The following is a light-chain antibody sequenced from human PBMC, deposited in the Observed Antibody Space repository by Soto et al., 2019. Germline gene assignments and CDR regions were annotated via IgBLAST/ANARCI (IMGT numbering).Light chain of an antibody. Sequence: QPVLTQPPSASGTPGQRVTISCSGSSSNIGSNTVNWYQQLPGTAPKLLIYSNNQRPSGVPDRFSGSKSGTSASLAISGLQSEDEADYYCAAWDDSLNGRLVFGGGTKLTV. J-gene: IGLJ2*01. V-gene: IGLV1-44*01. CDR2: SNN. CDR1: SSNIGSNT. CDR3: AAWDDSLNGRLV.